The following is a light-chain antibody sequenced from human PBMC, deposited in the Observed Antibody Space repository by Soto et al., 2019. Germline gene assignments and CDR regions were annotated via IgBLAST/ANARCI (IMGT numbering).Light chain of an antibody. Sequence: QSALTQPASVSGSPGQSITISCTGTSSDVGGYNYVSWYQQHPGKAPKLMIYEVSNRPSGVSNRFSASKSGNTASLTISGLQAEDEADYYCSSYTSSSWVFGGGTKLTVL. V-gene: IGLV2-14*01. J-gene: IGLJ3*02. CDR2: EVS. CDR1: SSDVGGYNY. CDR3: SSYTSSSWV.